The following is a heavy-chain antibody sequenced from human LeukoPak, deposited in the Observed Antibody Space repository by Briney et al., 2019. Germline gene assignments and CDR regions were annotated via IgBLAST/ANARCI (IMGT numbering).Heavy chain of an antibody. CDR3: AKELSASGMTTVTTTGY. CDR2: ISYDGSNK. Sequence: GGSLRLSCAASGFTLSSYGMHWVRQAPGKGLEWVAVISYDGSNKYYADSVKGRFTISRDNSKNTLYPQMNSLRAEDTAVYYCAKELSASGMTTVTTTGYWGQGTLVTVSS. J-gene: IGHJ4*02. CDR1: GFTLSSYG. V-gene: IGHV3-30*18. D-gene: IGHD4-17*01.